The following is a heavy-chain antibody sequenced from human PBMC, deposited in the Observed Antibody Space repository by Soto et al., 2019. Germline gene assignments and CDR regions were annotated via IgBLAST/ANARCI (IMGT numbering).Heavy chain of an antibody. V-gene: IGHV4-61*01. J-gene: IGHJ5*02. CDR3: ARPHGGSSGWDNWFDP. Sequence: PSETLSLTCTVSGGSVSSGSYSWSWMRQPPGKGLEWIGYIYYSGSTNYNPSLKSRVTISVDTSKNQFSLKLSSVTAADTAVYYCARPHGGSSGWDNWFDPWGQGTLVTVSS. CDR1: GGSVSSGSYS. CDR2: IYYSGST. D-gene: IGHD6-25*01.